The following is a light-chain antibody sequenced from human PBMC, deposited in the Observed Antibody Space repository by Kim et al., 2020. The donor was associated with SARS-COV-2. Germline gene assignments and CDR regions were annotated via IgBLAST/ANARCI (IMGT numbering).Light chain of an antibody. J-gene: IGKJ2*01. V-gene: IGKV1-33*01. CDR3: QQYDNVPPT. CDR1: QDVKFY. CDR2: DAS. Sequence: DIQMTQSPSSVSASVGDRVTITCQATQDVKFYLNWYQQKPGRAPKLLIYDASHLQAGVPSRFSGSGSGTDFTFTISSLQPGDVATYYCQQYDNVPPTFGQGTKLRS.